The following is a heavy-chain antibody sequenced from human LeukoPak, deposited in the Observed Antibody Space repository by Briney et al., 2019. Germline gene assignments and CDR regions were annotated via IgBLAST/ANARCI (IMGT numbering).Heavy chain of an antibody. J-gene: IGHJ3*02. CDR3: TKSDGYSLIRI. CDR1: GDSITGYY. V-gene: IGHV4-39*07. D-gene: IGHD5-12*01. CDR2: VYYTGNT. Sequence: SETLSLTSTVSGDSITGYYWGWIRQPPGKGLEWIGNVYYTGNTYYNASLKSRVTISVDTSKNQFSLKVISMTAADTAVYYCTKSDGYSLIRICGRGTMVTVSS.